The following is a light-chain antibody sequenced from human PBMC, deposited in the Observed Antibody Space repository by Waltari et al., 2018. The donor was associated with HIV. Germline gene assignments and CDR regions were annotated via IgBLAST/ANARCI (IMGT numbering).Light chain of an antibody. J-gene: IGLJ2*01. CDR1: SSDVGGYNY. CDR2: DVN. Sequence: QSALTQPRSVSGSPGQSVTVSCTGTSSDVGGYNYVSWYQQHPGKAPKLMIYDVNKRPSGVPDRLSGSKSGDTASLTISGLQAEDEADYYCCSYAGNYTLVFGGGTKLTVL. V-gene: IGLV2-11*01. CDR3: CSYAGNYTLV.